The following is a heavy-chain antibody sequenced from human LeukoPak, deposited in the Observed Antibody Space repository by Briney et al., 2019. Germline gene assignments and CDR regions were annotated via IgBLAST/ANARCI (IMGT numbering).Heavy chain of an antibody. Sequence: ASVKVSCKASGYIFPTFGINWVRQAPGQGLEWMGWISAYNGNTNYAQKLQGRVTMTTDTSTSTSYMELRSLRSDDTAVYYCAREYYDSSGLDYWGQGTLVTVSS. CDR1: GYIFPTFG. CDR2: ISAYNGNT. CDR3: AREYYDSSGLDY. J-gene: IGHJ4*02. D-gene: IGHD3-22*01. V-gene: IGHV1-18*01.